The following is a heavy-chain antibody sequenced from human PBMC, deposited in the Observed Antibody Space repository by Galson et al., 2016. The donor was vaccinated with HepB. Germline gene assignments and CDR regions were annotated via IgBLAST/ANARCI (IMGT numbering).Heavy chain of an antibody. V-gene: IGHV3-30*04. J-gene: IGHJ4*02. D-gene: IGHD2-8*01. Sequence: SLRLSCAASGFTFSSYAMHWVRQAPGKGLEWVAVISYDGSVKYYTDSVKGRFTISKDNSRNTLYLQMNSLSAEDSAVYYCATGYCTDGLCSNFDYWGQGTLVTVSS. CDR1: GFTFSSYA. CDR2: ISYDGSVK. CDR3: ATGYCTDGLCSNFDY.